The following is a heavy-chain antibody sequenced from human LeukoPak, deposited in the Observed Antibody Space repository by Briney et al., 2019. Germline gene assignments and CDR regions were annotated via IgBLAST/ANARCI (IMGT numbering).Heavy chain of an antibody. CDR2: ISYDESHK. CDR1: GFTFSKYG. V-gene: IGHV3-30*03. D-gene: IGHD3-10*01. CDR3: LLLWPRWA. J-gene: IGHJ5*02. Sequence: PGRSLRLSCAASGFTFSKYGMHWVRQAPGMGLEWVATISYDESHKDYSDYVKSRFTISRDNSKNTMYLQMNSLRPDDTAVYYCLLLWPRWAWGQGTLVTVSS.